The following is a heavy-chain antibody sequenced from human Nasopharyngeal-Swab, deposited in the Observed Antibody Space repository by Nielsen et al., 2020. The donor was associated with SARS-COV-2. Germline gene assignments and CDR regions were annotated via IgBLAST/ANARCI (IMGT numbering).Heavy chain of an antibody. D-gene: IGHD3-22*01. Sequence: WVRHAPGQGLEWMGGIIPIFGAANYAQKFQGRVTITADESTSTAYMELSSLRSEDTAVYYCARDTTYYDSSGQFDYWGQGTLVTVSS. J-gene: IGHJ4*02. CDR3: ARDTTYYDSSGQFDY. CDR2: IIPIFGAA. V-gene: IGHV1-69*01.